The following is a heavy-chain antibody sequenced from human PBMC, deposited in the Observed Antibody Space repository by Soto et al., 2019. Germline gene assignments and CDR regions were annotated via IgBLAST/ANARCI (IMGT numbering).Heavy chain of an antibody. J-gene: IGHJ4*02. CDR3: ARDVVRSTAGDS. Sequence: QLQLVQSGTEVKEPGSSVKVSCKASGGTFSTSSFVWVRQDPGQGLEWMGAIIPIFTRTNFAQKFQGRVTFSADESTRTTYMELRSLTSEDTAIYYCARDVVRSTAGDSWGQGTLVTVSS. V-gene: IGHV1-69*01. CDR1: GGTFSTSS. CDR2: IIPIFTRT. D-gene: IGHD2-15*01.